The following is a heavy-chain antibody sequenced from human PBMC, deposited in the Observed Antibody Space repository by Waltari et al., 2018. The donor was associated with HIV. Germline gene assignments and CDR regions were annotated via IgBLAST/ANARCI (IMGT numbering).Heavy chain of an antibody. J-gene: IGHJ3*02. D-gene: IGHD3-10*01. CDR3: ARAGRGFSSRPKTFDI. CDR2: IYYTGAA. CDR1: GGSITSTNNY. V-gene: IGHV4-39*01. Sequence: QLQLWESGPGLVGASEALSLTCFVSGGSITSTNNYWGWIRQPPGEGLEWIGSIYYTGAAYYGPSLKSRVTISVDTSKNQFSLKLSSVTATDAAVYFCARAGRGFSSRPKTFDIWGPGTMVTVSS.